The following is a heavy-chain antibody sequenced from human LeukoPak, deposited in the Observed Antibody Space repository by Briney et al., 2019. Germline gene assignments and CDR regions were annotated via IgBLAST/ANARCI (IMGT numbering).Heavy chain of an antibody. D-gene: IGHD4-17*01. CDR1: GFTFSSYA. CDR2: ISYDGSNK. Sequence: AGGSLRLSCAASGFTFSSYAMHWVRQAPGKGLEWVAVISYDGSNKYYADSVKGRFTISRDNSKNTLYLQMNSLRAEDTAVYYCARAGAGVTNYYYYMDVWGKGTTVTVSS. CDR3: ARAGAGVTNYYYYMDV. V-gene: IGHV3-30*04. J-gene: IGHJ6*03.